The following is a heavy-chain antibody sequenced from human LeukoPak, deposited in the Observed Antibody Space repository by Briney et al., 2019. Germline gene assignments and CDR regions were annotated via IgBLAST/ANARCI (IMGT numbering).Heavy chain of an antibody. CDR1: GFTFSNYP. V-gene: IGHV3-30-3*01. Sequence: GGFLRLSCAASGFTFSNYPLHWVRQAPGKGLEWVTLISYDGSKIYYADSVKGRFTISRDNSKNTLYLQMNSLRAEDTAVYYCARESGWGLPHAFDFWGQGTMVTVSS. D-gene: IGHD3-3*01. CDR2: ISYDGSKI. CDR3: ARESGWGLPHAFDF. J-gene: IGHJ3*01.